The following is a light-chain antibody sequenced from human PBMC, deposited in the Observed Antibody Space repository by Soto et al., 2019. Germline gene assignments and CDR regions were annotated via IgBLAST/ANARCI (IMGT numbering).Light chain of an antibody. V-gene: IGLV2-18*02. J-gene: IGLJ7*01. CDR1: SSDVGKYDR. CDR2: EVI. Sequence: QSVLTQPPSVSGSPGQSVTISCTGTSSDVGKYDRVSWYQQPPGTAPKLIIYEVINRPSGVPARFSGSKSGNTASLTISGLKAEDEADYYCSSYISTSRYFFGAGTQLTVL. CDR3: SSYISTSRYF.